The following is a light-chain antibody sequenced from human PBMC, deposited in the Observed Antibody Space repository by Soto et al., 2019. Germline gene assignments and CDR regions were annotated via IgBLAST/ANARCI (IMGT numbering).Light chain of an antibody. CDR2: GAS. CDR3: QHYGSSPLT. J-gene: IGKJ4*01. Sequence: EIVLTQSPGTLSLSPGERATLSCRASQSVSSSYLGWYQQKPGQAPRLLIYGASNWATGIPDRFSGIGSGTDFTLTISRLEPEDFAVYYCQHYGSSPLTFGEGTKVEIK. V-gene: IGKV3-20*01. CDR1: QSVSSSY.